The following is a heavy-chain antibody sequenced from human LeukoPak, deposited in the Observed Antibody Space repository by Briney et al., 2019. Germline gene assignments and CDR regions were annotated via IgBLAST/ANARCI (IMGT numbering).Heavy chain of an antibody. CDR2: IRYDGSNK. CDR1: GFTFSSYG. D-gene: IGHD4-11*01. CDR3: AKDYSNSLWFFDS. V-gene: IGHV3-30*02. J-gene: IGHJ4*02. Sequence: GGSLRLSCAASGFTFSSYGMHWVRQAPGKGLEWVAFIRYDGSNKYYADSVKGRFTISRDNSKNTLYLQMNSLRAEDTAVYYCAKDYSNSLWFFDSWGQGTLVTVSS.